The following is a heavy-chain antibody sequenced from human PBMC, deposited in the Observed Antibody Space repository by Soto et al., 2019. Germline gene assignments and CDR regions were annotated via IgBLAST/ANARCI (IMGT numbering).Heavy chain of an antibody. V-gene: IGHV3-33*01. CDR1: GFTFSSYG. CDR2: IWYDGSNK. D-gene: IGHD3-16*01. J-gene: IGHJ6*02. CDR3: ARIWGAGDGMDV. Sequence: QVQLVKSGGGVVQPGRSLRLSCAASGFTFSSYGMHWVRQAPGKGLEWVAVIWYDGSNKYYADSVKGRFTISRDNSKNTLYLQMNSLRAEDTAVYYCARIWGAGDGMDVWGQGTTVTVSS.